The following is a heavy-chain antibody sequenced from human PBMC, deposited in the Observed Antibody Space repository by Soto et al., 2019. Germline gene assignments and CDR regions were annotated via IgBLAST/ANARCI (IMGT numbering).Heavy chain of an antibody. Sequence: PGGSLRLSCISSGFTFRTYTMNWVRQAPGKGLEWVSGIRGFSPYTFYAESVKGRFTISRDNAKNSLYLQMDSLRAEDTAVYYCARDRGYDAHDYYYNAMDVCGKGTTVTV. CDR2: IRGFSPYT. J-gene: IGHJ6*03. D-gene: IGHD3-10*01. V-gene: IGHV3-21*01. CDR1: GFTFRTYT. CDR3: ARDRGYDAHDYYYNAMDV.